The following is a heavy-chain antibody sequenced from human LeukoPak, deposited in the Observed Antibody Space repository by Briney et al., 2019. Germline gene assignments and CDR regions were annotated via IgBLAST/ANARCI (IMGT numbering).Heavy chain of an antibody. CDR3: VFQVTVVTPGGFDY. CDR1: GFTFSSYA. J-gene: IGHJ4*02. D-gene: IGHD4-23*01. Sequence: GGSLRLSCAASGFTFSSYAMSWVRQAPGKGLEWVSAISGSGGSTYYADSVKGRFTISRDNSKNTLYLQMNSLRAEDTAVYYCVFQVTVVTPGGFDYWGQGTLVTVSS. V-gene: IGHV3-23*01. CDR2: ISGSGGST.